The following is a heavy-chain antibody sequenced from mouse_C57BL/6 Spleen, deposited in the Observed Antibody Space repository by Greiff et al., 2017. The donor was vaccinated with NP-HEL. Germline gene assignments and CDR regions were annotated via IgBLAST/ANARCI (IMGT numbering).Heavy chain of an antibody. Sequence: QVQLQQPGAELVKPGASVKMSCKASGYTFTSYWITWVKQRPGQGLEWIGDIYPGSGSTNYNEKFKSKATLTVDTSSSTAYMQLSSLTSEDSAVYYCARGPYYDYEDYFDYWGQGTTLTVSS. CDR1: GYTFTSYW. D-gene: IGHD2-4*01. CDR2: IYPGSGST. J-gene: IGHJ2*01. CDR3: ARGPYYDYEDYFDY. V-gene: IGHV1-55*01.